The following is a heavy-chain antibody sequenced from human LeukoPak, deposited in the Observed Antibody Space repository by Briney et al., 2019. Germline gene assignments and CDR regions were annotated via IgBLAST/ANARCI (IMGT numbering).Heavy chain of an antibody. CDR1: GFTFSSYS. CDR3: ARESGGKSSYFDY. D-gene: IGHD1-26*01. V-gene: IGHV3-21*01. Sequence: GGSLRLSCAASGFTFSSYSMNWVRQAPGKGLEWVSSISSSSYIYYADSVKGRFTISRDNAKNSLYLQMNSLRAEDTAVYYCARESGGKSSYFDYWGQGTLVTVSS. CDR2: ISSSSYI. J-gene: IGHJ4*02.